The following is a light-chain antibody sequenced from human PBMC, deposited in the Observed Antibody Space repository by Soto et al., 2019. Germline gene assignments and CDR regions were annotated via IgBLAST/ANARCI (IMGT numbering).Light chain of an antibody. CDR1: SSNIGGHT. J-gene: IGLJ1*01. Sequence: QSVLTQPPSASGTPGQRVTISCSGSSSNIGGHTVNWYQQVPGMAPKLLINSNNQRPSGVPDRFSGSKSGTSASLAISGHQSDDEADYYCVVWDDSLNGFVFGTGTKLTVL. CDR3: VVWDDSLNGFV. CDR2: SNN. V-gene: IGLV1-44*01.